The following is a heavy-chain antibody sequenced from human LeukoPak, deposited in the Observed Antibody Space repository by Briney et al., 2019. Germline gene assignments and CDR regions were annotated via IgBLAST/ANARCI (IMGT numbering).Heavy chain of an antibody. Sequence: ASVKVSCKASGYTFTSYYMHWVRQAPGQGLEWMGIINPSGGSTSYAQKFQGRVTMTRDTSISTAYMELSRLRSDDTAVYYCARGVRVVAATASNWFDPWGQGTLVTVSS. CDR1: GYTFTSYY. CDR3: ARGVRVVAATASNWFDP. CDR2: INPSGGST. V-gene: IGHV1-46*01. D-gene: IGHD2-15*01. J-gene: IGHJ5*02.